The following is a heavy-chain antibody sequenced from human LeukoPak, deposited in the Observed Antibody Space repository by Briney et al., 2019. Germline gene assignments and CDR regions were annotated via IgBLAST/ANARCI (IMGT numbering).Heavy chain of an antibody. J-gene: IGHJ6*03. Sequence: GASVKVSCKASGYTFTSYDINWVRQATGQGLEWMGWMNPNSGNTGYAQKFQGRVTITRNTSISTAYMELSSLRSDDTAVYYCARDGRSGYYYYYYYMDVWGKGTTVTVSS. CDR3: ARDGRSGYYYYYYYMDV. D-gene: IGHD5-18*01. CDR2: MNPNSGNT. V-gene: IGHV1-8*03. CDR1: GYTFTSYD.